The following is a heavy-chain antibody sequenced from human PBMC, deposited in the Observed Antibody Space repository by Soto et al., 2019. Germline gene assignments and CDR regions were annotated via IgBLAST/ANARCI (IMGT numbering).Heavy chain of an antibody. Sequence: ETLSLTCTVSGGSISSYYWSWIRQPPGKGLEWIGYIYYSGSTNYNPSLKSRVTISVDTSKNQFSLKLSSVTAADTAVYYCASSNIAATGFYYYGMDVWGRGTTVTVSS. J-gene: IGHJ6*02. CDR2: IYYSGST. CDR1: GGSISSYY. D-gene: IGHD6-13*01. V-gene: IGHV4-59*01. CDR3: ASSNIAATGFYYYGMDV.